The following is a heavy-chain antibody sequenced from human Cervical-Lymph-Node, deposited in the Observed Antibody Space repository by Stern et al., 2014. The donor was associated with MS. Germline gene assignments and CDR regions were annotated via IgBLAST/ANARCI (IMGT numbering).Heavy chain of an antibody. J-gene: IGHJ4*02. V-gene: IGHV5-51*01. Sequence: QLVQSGPEVKRPGESLKISCQASGYTFTSYWIGWGRQMPGKGLEWIAIIFPGGSDIRYSPPFQGQVPIAADKSSITAYLQWNNLKASDTAIYYCARQRYFDYWGQGTLVTVSS. CDR1: GYTFTSYW. CDR3: ARQRYFDY. CDR2: IFPGGSDI.